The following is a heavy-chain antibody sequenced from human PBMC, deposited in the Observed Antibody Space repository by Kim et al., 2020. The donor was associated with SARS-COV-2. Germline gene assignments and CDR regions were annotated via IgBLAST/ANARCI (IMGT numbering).Heavy chain of an antibody. V-gene: IGHV3-30*02. CDR3: AKDMYYYDSSGYYIIGY. Sequence: VKCRFTISRDNSKNTMYLQMNSLGAEDTAVYYCAKDMYYYDSSGYYIIGYWGQGTLVTVSS. D-gene: IGHD3-22*01. J-gene: IGHJ4*02.